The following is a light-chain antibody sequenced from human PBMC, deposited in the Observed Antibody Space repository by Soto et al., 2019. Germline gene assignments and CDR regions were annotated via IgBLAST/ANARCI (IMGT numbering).Light chain of an antibody. V-gene: IGLV2-18*02. CDR2: EVS. J-gene: IGLJ1*01. Sequence: QSVLTQPPCVSGSPGHSVAISCTGTSSDVGSYNRVSWYQQPPGTAPKVMIYEVSNRPSGVPDRFSGSKSGNTASLTISGLQAEDEAAYYCSSQTRRSTYVFGTGTKVTVL. CDR3: SSQTRRSTYV. CDR1: SSDVGSYNR.